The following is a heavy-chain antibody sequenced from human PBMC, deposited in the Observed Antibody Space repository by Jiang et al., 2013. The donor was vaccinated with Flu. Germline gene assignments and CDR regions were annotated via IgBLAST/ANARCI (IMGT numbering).Heavy chain of an antibody. CDR3: ARAEGATHSLI. J-gene: IGHJ4*02. V-gene: IGHV1-69*01. CDR2: IPIFGTA. D-gene: IGHD1-26*01. Sequence: IPIFGTANYAQKFQGRVTITADESTSTAYMELSSLRSEDTAMYYCARAEGATHSLIWGQGTLVTVSS.